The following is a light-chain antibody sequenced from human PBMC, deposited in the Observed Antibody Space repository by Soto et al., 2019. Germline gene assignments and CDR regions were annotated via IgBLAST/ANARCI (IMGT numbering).Light chain of an antibody. CDR2: DAS. Sequence: EIVLTQSPATLSLSPGERATLSCRASQSISDYLVWYQQKPGQAPRLLIYDASNRATGIPARFSGSGSGTDFNLTIRSLEPEDFAIYYCQQRSNWPPLTFGGGTKVEIK. V-gene: IGKV3-11*01. CDR1: QSISDY. J-gene: IGKJ4*01. CDR3: QQRSNWPPLT.